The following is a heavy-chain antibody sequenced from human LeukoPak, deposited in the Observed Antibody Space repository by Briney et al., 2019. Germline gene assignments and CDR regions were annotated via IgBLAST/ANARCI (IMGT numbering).Heavy chain of an antibody. V-gene: IGHV3-64*01. D-gene: IGHD3-22*01. CDR1: GFTFSTYA. CDR3: ARTTYYYDSSGYYAGDYYYGMDV. CDR2: ISSNGGTT. J-gene: IGHJ6*02. Sequence: GGSLRLSCAASGFTFSTYAMFWVRQAPGKGLEYVSAISSNGGTTYYANSVKGRFTISRDNSENTLFLQMGSLRAEDTAVYYCARTTYYYDSSGYYAGDYYYGMDVWGQGTTVTVSS.